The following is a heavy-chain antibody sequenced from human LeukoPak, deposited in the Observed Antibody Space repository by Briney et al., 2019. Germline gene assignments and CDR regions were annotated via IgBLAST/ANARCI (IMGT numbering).Heavy chain of an antibody. CDR3: ARNAGATLSLTPIDY. CDR2: FFYSGST. V-gene: IGHV4-39*01. D-gene: IGHD1-26*01. CDR1: GGSISGSSYY. Sequence: PSETLSLTCTVSGGSISGSSYYWGWIRQPPGKGLEWIVSFFYSGSTYYNPSLKSRVTISADTSKNQFSLKLSSVTAADTAVYYCARNAGATLSLTPIDYWGQGTLVTVSS. J-gene: IGHJ4*02.